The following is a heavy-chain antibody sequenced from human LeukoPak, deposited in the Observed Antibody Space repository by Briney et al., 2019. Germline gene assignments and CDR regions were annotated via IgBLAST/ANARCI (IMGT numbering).Heavy chain of an antibody. D-gene: IGHD6-13*01. CDR3: ARGPYSRDNFDY. CDR1: GFILSDYW. V-gene: IGHV3-7*03. Sequence: GGSLRLSCAASGFILSDYWMSWVRQAPGKGLDWVADIKQDGSEEYYVDSVKGRFTISRDNAKNSLFLQMNSLRAEDTAVYYCARGPYSRDNFDYWGQGTLVTVSS. CDR2: IKQDGSEE. J-gene: IGHJ4*02.